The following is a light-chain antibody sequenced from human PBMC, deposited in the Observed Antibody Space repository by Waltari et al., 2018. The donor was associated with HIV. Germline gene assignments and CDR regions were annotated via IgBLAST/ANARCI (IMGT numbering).Light chain of an antibody. CDR2: DVS. J-gene: IGLJ3*02. V-gene: IGLV2-14*03. Sequence: QSALTQPASVSGSPGQSITISCTGTSSDVGGYNYVSWYQQHPGKAPKLMIYDVSNRPSGVANRFSCSKAGNTAYLTISGLQAEDEADYYCSSYTSSSTLEVFGGGTKLTVL. CDR1: SSDVGGYNY. CDR3: SSYTSSSTLEV.